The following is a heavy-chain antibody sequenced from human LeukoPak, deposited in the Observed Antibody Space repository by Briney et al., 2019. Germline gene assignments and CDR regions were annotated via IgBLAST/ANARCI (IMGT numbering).Heavy chain of an antibody. J-gene: IGHJ3*02. CDR1: GYTFTGYY. CDR3: ARENYREGSGVVTSGAFDI. CDR2: INPNSGGT. D-gene: IGHD3-3*01. Sequence: ASVKVSCKASGYTFTGYYMHWVRQAPGQGLEWMGWINPNSGGTNYAQKFQGRVTMTRDTSISTAYMELSRLRSDDTAVYYCARENYREGSGVVTSGAFDIWGQGTMVTVSS. V-gene: IGHV1-2*02.